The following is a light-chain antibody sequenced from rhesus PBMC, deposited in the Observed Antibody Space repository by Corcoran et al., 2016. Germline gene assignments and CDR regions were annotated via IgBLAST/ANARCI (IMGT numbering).Light chain of an antibody. CDR1: ENVNNY. CDR2: KAS. CDR3: QHGYGTPFT. J-gene: IGKJ3*01. Sequence: DIQMTQSPSSLSASVGDRVTITCRASENVNNYFNWYQQKPGKAPKLLIYKASTLQSGVPSRFSGSGSGTDYTFTISSLQPEDVATYYCQHGYGTPFTFGPGTKLDIK. V-gene: IGKV1-74*01.